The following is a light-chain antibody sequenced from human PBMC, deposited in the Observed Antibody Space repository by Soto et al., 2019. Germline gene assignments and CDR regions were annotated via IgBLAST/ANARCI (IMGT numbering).Light chain of an antibody. Sequence: AIQMTQSPSSLSASVGDRVTITCRASQDISDDVGWYQQTPGKAPKLLISGASRLQSGVPSRFSGSGSGAAFTLTITSLRPEDSATYYCQQSYTTQITFGQGTRLEIK. CDR2: GAS. CDR3: QQSYTTQIT. J-gene: IGKJ5*01. V-gene: IGKV1-6*01. CDR1: QDISDD.